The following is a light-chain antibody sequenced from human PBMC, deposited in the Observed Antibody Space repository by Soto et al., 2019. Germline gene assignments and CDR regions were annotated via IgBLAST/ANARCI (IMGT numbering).Light chain of an antibody. CDR3: AAWDDNLNGPV. V-gene: IGLV1-44*01. J-gene: IGLJ3*02. CDR2: GTN. Sequence: QPVLTQPPSASGTPGQRVTISCSGGSSNIGGNSVNWYQQLPGTAPKLLIYGTNQRPSGVPDRFSGSKSGTSASLAISGLQSEDEADYYCAAWDDNLNGPVFGGGTKLTVL. CDR1: SSNIGGNS.